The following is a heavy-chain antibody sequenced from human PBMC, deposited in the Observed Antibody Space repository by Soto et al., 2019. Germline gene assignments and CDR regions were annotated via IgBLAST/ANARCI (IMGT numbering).Heavy chain of an antibody. D-gene: IGHD2-15*01. J-gene: IGHJ6*02. Sequence: SVKVSCKASGGTFSSYAISWVRQAPGQGLEWMGGIIPIFGTANYAQKFQGRVTVTADESTSTAYMELSSLRSEDTAVYYCARAGVVVAATRDYYGMDVWGQGTTVT. CDR3: ARAGVVVAATRDYYGMDV. CDR1: GGTFSSYA. V-gene: IGHV1-69*13. CDR2: IIPIFGTA.